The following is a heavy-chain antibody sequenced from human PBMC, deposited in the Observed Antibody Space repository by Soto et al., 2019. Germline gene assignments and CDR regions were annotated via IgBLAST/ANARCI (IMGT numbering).Heavy chain of an antibody. CDR3: AAAYCGGDCYLAYYGMDV. V-gene: IGHV3-21*01. J-gene: IGHJ6*02. CDR2: ISSSSSYI. Sequence: KPGGSLRLSCAASGFTFSSYSMNWVRQAPGKGLEWVSSISSSSSYIYYADSVKGRFTISRDNAKNSLYLQMNSLRAEDTAVYYCAAAYCGGDCYLAYYGMDVWGQGTTVTVSS. CDR1: GFTFSSYS. D-gene: IGHD2-21*02.